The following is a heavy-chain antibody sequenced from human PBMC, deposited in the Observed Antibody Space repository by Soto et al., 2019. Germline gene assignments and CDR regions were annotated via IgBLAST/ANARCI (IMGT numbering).Heavy chain of an antibody. J-gene: IGHJ4*02. CDR1: GYTFTSYY. CDR2: INPSGGST. CDR3: ARKDYYDSSGYRRDFDY. Sequence: ASVKVSCKASGYTFTSYYMHWVRQAPGQGLEWMGIINPSGGSTSYAQKFQGRVTMTRDTSTSTVYMELSSLRSDDTAVYYCARKDYYDSSGYRRDFDYWGQGTLVTVSS. D-gene: IGHD3-22*01. V-gene: IGHV1-46*01.